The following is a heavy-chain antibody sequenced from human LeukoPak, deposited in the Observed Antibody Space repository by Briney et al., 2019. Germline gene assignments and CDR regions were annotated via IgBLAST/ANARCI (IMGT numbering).Heavy chain of an antibody. V-gene: IGHV4-59*01. J-gene: IGHJ6*02. CDR1: GGFLCMYY. CDR3: AKYRGYSHGPYYYYYYGMDV. D-gene: IGHD5-18*01. CDR2: IYYSGST. Sequence: SETLSLTCAVSGGFLCMYYGSWIRQPPGEGLEWIGYIYYSGSTNYNTSLKRRVTISVDTSKDQFTLKLSSVTAADTAVYYCAKYRGYSHGPYYYYYYGMDVWGQGTTVTVSS.